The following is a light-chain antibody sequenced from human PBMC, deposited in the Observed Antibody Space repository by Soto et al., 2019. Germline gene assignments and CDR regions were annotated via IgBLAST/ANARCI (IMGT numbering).Light chain of an antibody. CDR1: QTVSSI. CDR3: QQYSAWPLT. Sequence: EIVMTQSPATLSVSPGERATLFCRASQTVSSIFLAWYQQKPGQAPRLLIHGASTRATGIPARFSGSGSGPEFTLTISSLQSEDFAVYYCQQYSAWPLTFGGGTKVEIK. CDR2: GAS. J-gene: IGKJ4*01. V-gene: IGKV3-15*01.